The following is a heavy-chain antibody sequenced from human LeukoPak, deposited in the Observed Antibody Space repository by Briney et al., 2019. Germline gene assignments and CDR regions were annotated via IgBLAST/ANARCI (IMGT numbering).Heavy chain of an antibody. CDR2: INSDGSST. Sequence: GGSLRLSCAASGFTFSSYWMHWVRQAPGKGLVWVSRINSDGSSTSYADSVKGRFTISRDNAKNTLYLQMNSLRAEDTAVYYCARGGLLWFGEFAFDYWGQGTLVTVSS. J-gene: IGHJ4*02. CDR1: GFTFSSYW. V-gene: IGHV3-74*01. CDR3: ARGGLLWFGEFAFDY. D-gene: IGHD3-10*01.